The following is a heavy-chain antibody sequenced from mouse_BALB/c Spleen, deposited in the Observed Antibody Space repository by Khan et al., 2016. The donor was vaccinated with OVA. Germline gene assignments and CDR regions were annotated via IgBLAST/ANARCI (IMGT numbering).Heavy chain of an antibody. CDR2: IYPYNDET. CDR1: GYTFTDYV. Sequence: IQLVQSGPELVKPGASVKMSCKASGYTFTDYVMYWVKQKPGQGLEWIGDIYPYNDETESTERFKGKATLTLDKSSNTAYMDLSSLTSADSAVYYCARSTTDYYTMGYWGQGTSVTVSS. CDR3: ARSTTDYYTMGY. D-gene: IGHD1-1*01. V-gene: IGHV1S136*01. J-gene: IGHJ4*01.